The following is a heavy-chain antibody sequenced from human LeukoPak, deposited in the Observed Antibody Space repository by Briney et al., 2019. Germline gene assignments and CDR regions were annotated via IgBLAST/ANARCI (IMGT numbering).Heavy chain of an antibody. Sequence: ASVKVSCKASGYTFTSYAMHWVRQAPGQRLEWMGWINAGNGNTKYSQEFQGRVTITRDTSASTAYMELSSLRSEDMAVYYCARESLYYYDSSGYYSGGNFDYWGQGTLVTVSS. J-gene: IGHJ4*02. V-gene: IGHV1-3*03. CDR3: ARESLYYYDSSGYYSGGNFDY. CDR2: INAGNGNT. CDR1: GYTFTSYA. D-gene: IGHD3-22*01.